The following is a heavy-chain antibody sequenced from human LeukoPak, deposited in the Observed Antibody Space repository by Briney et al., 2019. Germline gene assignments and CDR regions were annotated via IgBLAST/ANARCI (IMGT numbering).Heavy chain of an antibody. Sequence: GGSLRLSCAASGFTFSTYSMNWLRLAPGKGLEWVSSISPDSNYKYYVDSVKGRFTISRDNSKNTLYLQMNSLRAEDTAVYYCARYSSGYYSTPPFLWGQGTLVTVSS. CDR2: ISPDSNYK. CDR1: GFTFSTYS. D-gene: IGHD3-22*01. CDR3: ARYSSGYYSTPPFL. V-gene: IGHV3-21*01. J-gene: IGHJ4*02.